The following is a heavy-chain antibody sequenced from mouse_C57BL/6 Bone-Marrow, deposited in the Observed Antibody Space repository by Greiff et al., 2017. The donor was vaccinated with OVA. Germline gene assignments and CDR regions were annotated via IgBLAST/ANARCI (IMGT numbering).Heavy chain of an antibody. CDR2: IDPANGNT. Sequence: EVQLQQSVAELVRPGASVKLSCTASGFNIKNPYMHWVKQRPEQGLEWIGRIDPANGNTKYAPKFQGKATITADTSSNTAYLQLSSLTSEDTAIYYCARLLRCYYAMDYWGQGTSVTVSS. J-gene: IGHJ4*01. CDR1: GFNIKNPY. V-gene: IGHV14-3*01. D-gene: IGHD1-1*01. CDR3: ARLLRCYYAMDY.